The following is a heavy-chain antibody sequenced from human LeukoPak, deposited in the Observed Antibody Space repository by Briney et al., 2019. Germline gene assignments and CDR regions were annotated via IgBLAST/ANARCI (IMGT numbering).Heavy chain of an antibody. Sequence: APVKVSCKASGGTFSTHGISWVQQAPGQGLEWMGRIIPIFGTINYAQKFQGRVTITADKSTSTVHMDLSSLRSEDTAVYYCARGFGVEYYYYMDVWDEGTTVIVSS. J-gene: IGHJ6*03. CDR2: IIPIFGTI. V-gene: IGHV1-69*06. D-gene: IGHD3-3*01. CDR3: ARGFGVEYYYYMDV. CDR1: GGTFSTHG.